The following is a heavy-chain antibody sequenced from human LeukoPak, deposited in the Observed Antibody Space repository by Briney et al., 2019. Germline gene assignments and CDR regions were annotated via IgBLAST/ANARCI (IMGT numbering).Heavy chain of an antibody. J-gene: IGHJ4*02. D-gene: IGHD6-13*01. Sequence: PGGSLRLSCAASRFTFSSYAMSWVRQAPGKGLEWVSAISGSGGRTYYADSVKGRFTISRDNSKNTLYLQMNSLRAEDTAVYYCAKPDIAAAGTPFDYWGQGTLVTVSS. CDR3: AKPDIAAAGTPFDY. CDR2: ISGSGGRT. CDR1: RFTFSSYA. V-gene: IGHV3-23*01.